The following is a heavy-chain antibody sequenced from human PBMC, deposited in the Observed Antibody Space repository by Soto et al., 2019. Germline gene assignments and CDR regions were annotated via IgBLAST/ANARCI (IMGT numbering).Heavy chain of an antibody. CDR3: ARGGREIILGYYAMDV. D-gene: IGHD3-10*01. CDR2: IYYSGNT. Sequence: SETLSLTCTVSGGSISTYSWSWIRQPPGRGLEWIGYIYYSGNTNYTPSLKSRISISADTSKNQFSLRLSSVTAAVTAVYYCARGGREIILGYYAMDVWGQGTTVT. V-gene: IGHV4-59*01. J-gene: IGHJ6*02. CDR1: GGSISTYS.